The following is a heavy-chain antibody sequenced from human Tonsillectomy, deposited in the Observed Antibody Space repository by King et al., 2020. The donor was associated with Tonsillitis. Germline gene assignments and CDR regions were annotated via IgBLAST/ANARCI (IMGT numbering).Heavy chain of an antibody. CDR1: GLTFSRYG. Sequence: QLVQSVGGVVQPGGSLRLCCAASGLTFSRYGMHWVRQAPGKGLEWVAFIRFDGSTKYYADSVKGRFTISRDNSKTTLYLQMNSLRAEDTAVYYCAKGILVADYYYYGMDVWGQGTTVTVSS. CDR2: IRFDGSTK. CDR3: AKGILVADYYYYGMDV. J-gene: IGHJ6*02. D-gene: IGHD5-12*01. V-gene: IGHV3-30*02.